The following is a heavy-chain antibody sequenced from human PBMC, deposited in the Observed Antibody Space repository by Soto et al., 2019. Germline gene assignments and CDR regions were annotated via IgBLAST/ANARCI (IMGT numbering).Heavy chain of an antibody. CDR1: GFTFSNAW. V-gene: IGHV3-15*01. Sequence: SLRLSCAGSGFTFSNAWMNWVRQAPGKGLEWVGRVKSKTHGGTTDYAAPVKGRFTISRDDSENTVFLQMNSLKTEDTAVYYCATGGYYPDYWGQGTLVTVSS. J-gene: IGHJ4*02. D-gene: IGHD3-10*01. CDR3: ATGGYYPDY. CDR2: VKSKTHGGTT.